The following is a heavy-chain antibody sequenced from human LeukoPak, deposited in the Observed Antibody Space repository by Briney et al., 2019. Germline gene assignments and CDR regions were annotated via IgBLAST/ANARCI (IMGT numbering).Heavy chain of an antibody. CDR2: IYYIGST. J-gene: IGHJ4*02. D-gene: IGHD5-24*01. CDR1: GGSISDYY. Sequence: SETLSLTCTVSGGSISDYYCGWIRQPPGKGLEWIGYIYYIGSTNYNPSLRSRVTISVDTSKNQFSLKLTSVTAADTAVYYCARVRRDGYPFDYWGQGTLVTVSS. CDR3: ARVRRDGYPFDY. V-gene: IGHV4-59*01.